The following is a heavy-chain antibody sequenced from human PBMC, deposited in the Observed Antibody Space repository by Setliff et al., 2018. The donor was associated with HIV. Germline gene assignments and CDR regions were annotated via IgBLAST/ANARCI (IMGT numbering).Heavy chain of an antibody. CDR3: ARVPYRSAWFSGGHDAFDI. D-gene: IGHD6-19*01. Sequence: SVKVSCKASGYSFARYGLSWVRQAPGQGLEWMGWISGFNGNTKYAQSFQDRVAMTTETATSTAYMEMRSLRSDDTAAYFCARVPYRSAWFSGGHDAFDIWGQGTMVTVSS. CDR2: ISGFNGNT. V-gene: IGHV1-18*01. CDR1: GYSFARYG. J-gene: IGHJ3*02.